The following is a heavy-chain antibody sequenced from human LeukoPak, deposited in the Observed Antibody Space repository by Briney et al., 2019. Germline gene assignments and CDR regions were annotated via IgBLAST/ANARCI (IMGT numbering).Heavy chain of an antibody. Sequence: SETLSLTCTVSGGSISSSSYYWGWIRQPPGKGLEWIGSIYYSGSTYYNPSLKSRVTISVDTSKNQFSLKLSSVTAADTAVYYCAARAPFYYDSSGPDYWGQGTLVTVSS. CDR3: AARAPFYYDSSGPDY. V-gene: IGHV4-39*01. CDR1: GGSISSSSYY. D-gene: IGHD3-22*01. J-gene: IGHJ4*02. CDR2: IYYSGST.